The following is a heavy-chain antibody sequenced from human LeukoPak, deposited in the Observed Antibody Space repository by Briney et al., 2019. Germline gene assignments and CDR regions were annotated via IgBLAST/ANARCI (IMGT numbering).Heavy chain of an antibody. CDR1: GGSFSGYY. V-gene: IGHV4-34*01. D-gene: IGHD2-21*02. CDR2: INHSGST. Sequence: PSETLSLTCAVYGGSFSGYYWSWIRQPPGKGLEWIGEINHSGSTNYNPSLKSRVTISVDTSKNQFSLKLGSVTAADTAVYYCARGVAYCGGDCPYYFDYWGQGTLVTVSS. CDR3: ARGVAYCGGDCPYYFDY. J-gene: IGHJ4*02.